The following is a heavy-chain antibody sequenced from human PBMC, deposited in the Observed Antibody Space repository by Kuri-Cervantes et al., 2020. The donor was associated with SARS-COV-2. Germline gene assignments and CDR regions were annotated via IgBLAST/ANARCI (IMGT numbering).Heavy chain of an antibody. CDR2: INPNSGGT. CDR3: ARSAGRGYSGYDLRLFRLDY. J-gene: IGHJ4*02. CDR1: GYTFTDYY. V-gene: IGHV1-2*02. Sequence: ASVKVSCKASGYTFTDYYMYWVRQAPGQGLEWMGWINPNSGGTNYAQKFQGRVTMTRDTSISTAYIELSRLRSDDTAVYYCARSAGRGYSGYDLRLFRLDYWGQGTLVTVSS. D-gene: IGHD5-12*01.